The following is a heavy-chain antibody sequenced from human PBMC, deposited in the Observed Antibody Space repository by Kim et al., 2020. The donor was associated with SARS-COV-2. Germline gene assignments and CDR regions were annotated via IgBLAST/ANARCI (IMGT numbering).Heavy chain of an antibody. Sequence: RKFQGRVTITADESTSTAYMELSSLRSEDTAVYYCAREIGYYYDSSGFDYWGQGTLVTVSS. V-gene: IGHV1-69*01. J-gene: IGHJ4*02. CDR3: AREIGYYYDSSGFDY. D-gene: IGHD3-22*01.